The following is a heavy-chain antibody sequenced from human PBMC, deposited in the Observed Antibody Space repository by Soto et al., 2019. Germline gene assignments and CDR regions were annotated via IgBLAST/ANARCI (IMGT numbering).Heavy chain of an antibody. V-gene: IGHV1-69*18. J-gene: IGHJ6*02. CDR3: ARVVMTTVPASYYYGMDV. CDR2: IIPFIGTA. CDR1: GGTFSSYA. Sequence: QVQLGQSGAEVKKPGSSVTVSCKASGGTFSSYAISWVRQAPGQGLEWMGRIIPFIGTANYAQKFQGRVTITADESTSTADMELTSLRSEDTAVYYCARVVMTTVPASYYYGMDVWGPGPTVTVAS. D-gene: IGHD4-17*01.